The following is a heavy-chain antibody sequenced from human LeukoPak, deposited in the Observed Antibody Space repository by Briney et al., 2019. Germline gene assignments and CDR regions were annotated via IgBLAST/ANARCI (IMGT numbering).Heavy chain of an antibody. D-gene: IGHD6-13*01. V-gene: IGHV1-2*02. J-gene: IGHJ6*02. CDR3: ARDLSGQQLGMDV. CDR1: GGTFSSYA. CDR2: INPNSGGT. Sequence: WASVKVSCKASGGTFSSYAISWVRQAPGQGLEWMGWINPNSGGTNYAQKFQGRVTMTRDTSISTAYMELSRLRSDDTAVYYCARDLSGQQLGMDVWGQGTTVTVSS.